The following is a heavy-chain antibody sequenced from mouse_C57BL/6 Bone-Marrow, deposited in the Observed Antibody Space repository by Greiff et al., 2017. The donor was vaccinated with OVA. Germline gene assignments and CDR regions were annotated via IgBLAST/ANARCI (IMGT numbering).Heavy chain of an antibody. J-gene: IGHJ3*01. D-gene: IGHD1-1*01. CDR1: GYAFTNYL. CDR2: INPGSGGT. V-gene: IGHV1-54*01. Sequence: QVHVKQSGAELVRPGTSVKVSCKASGYAFTNYLIEWVKQRPGQGLEWIGVINPGSGGTNYNEKFKGKATLTADKSSSTAYMQLSSLTSEDSAVYFCARWNYYGSSPWFAYWGQGTLVTVSA. CDR3: ARWNYYGSSPWFAY.